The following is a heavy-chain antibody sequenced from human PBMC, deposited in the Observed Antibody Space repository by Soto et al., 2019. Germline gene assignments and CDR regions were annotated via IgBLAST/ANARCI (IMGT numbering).Heavy chain of an antibody. Sequence: QVQLVESGGGVVQPGRSLRLSCAASGFTFSSYGMHWVRQAPGRGRVWVAVIWYDGSNKYYADSVKGRFTISRDNSKNTLYLQMNSLRAEDTAVYYCARDLGGYKTYYYGMDVWGQGTTVTVSS. J-gene: IGHJ6*02. D-gene: IGHD5-12*01. CDR2: IWYDGSNK. V-gene: IGHV3-33*01. CDR3: ARDLGGYKTYYYGMDV. CDR1: GFTFSSYG.